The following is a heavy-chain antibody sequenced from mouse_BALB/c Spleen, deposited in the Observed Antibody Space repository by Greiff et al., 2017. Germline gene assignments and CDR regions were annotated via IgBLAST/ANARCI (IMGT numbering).Heavy chain of an antibody. V-gene: IGHV1-12*01. J-gene: IGHJ4*01. CDR2: IYPGNGDT. CDR3: ARWLRYDGYYYYAMDY. Sequence: VQLQQPGAELVKPGASVKMSCKASGYTFTSYNMHWVKQTPGQGLEWIGAIYPGNGDTSYNQKFKGKATLTADKSSSTAYMQLSSLTSEDSAVYYCARWLRYDGYYYYAMDYWGQGTSVTVSS. D-gene: IGHD2-3*01. CDR1: GYTFTSYN.